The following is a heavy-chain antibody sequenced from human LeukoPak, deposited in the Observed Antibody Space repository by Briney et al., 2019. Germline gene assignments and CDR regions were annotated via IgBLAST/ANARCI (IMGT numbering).Heavy chain of an antibody. V-gene: IGHV4-59*01. J-gene: IGHJ3*01. CDR1: GGSISTYY. CDR2: IYYTGNA. Sequence: SETLSLTCTVSGGSISTYYWTWIRQPPGKGLEWIGNIYYTGNANYNPSLKSRVTISVDTSKNQFSLSLTSVTATDTAVYYFARDGLQVGLDAFDFWGPGTLVTVSS. D-gene: IGHD4-11*01. CDR3: ARDGLQVGLDAFDF.